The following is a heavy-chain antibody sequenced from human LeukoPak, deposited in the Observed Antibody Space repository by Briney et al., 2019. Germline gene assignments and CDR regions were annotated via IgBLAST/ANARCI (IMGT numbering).Heavy chain of an antibody. CDR3: ARDPGASGEAT. D-gene: IGHD1-26*01. CDR2: ISGSGGST. Sequence: GGTLRLSCAASGFTFSSYGMSWVRQAPGKGLEWVPAISGSGGSTYYADSVKGRFTISRDNAKNSLYLQMNSLRAEDTAVYYCARDPGASGEATWGQGTLVTVSS. CDR1: GFTFSSYG. V-gene: IGHV3-23*01. J-gene: IGHJ4*02.